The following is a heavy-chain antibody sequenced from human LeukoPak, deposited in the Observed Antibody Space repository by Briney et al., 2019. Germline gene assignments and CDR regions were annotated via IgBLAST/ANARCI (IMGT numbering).Heavy chain of an antibody. V-gene: IGHV3-30-3*01. CDR1: GFTFDDYA. CDR2: ISYDGSNK. Sequence: PGGSLRLSCAASGFTFDDYAMHWVRQAPGKGLEWVAVISYDGSNKYYADSVKGRFTISRDNSKNTLYLQMNSLRAEDTAVYYCARDFPVGATYDAFDIWGQGTMVTVSS. D-gene: IGHD1-26*01. CDR3: ARDFPVGATYDAFDI. J-gene: IGHJ3*02.